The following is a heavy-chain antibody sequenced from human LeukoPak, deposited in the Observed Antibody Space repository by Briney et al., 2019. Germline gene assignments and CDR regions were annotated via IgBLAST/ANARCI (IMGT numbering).Heavy chain of an antibody. V-gene: IGHV4-34*01. J-gene: IGHJ5*02. D-gene: IGHD2-8*01. CDR2: INHSGST. CDR1: GGSFSGYY. CDR3: ARGDMLAVDP. Sequence: SETLSLTCAVYGGSFSGYYWSWIRQPPGKGLEWIGEINHSGSTNYNPSLKSRVTISVDTSKNQFSLKLSSVTAADTAVYYCARGDMLAVDPWGQGTLVTVSS.